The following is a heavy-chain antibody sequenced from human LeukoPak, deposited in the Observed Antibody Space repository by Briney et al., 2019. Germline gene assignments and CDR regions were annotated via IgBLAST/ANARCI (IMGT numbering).Heavy chain of an antibody. Sequence: AGGSLRLSCAASGFTFSSYGMHWVRQAPGKGLEWVAFIRYDGSNKYYADSVKGRFTISRDNSKNTLYLQMNSLRAEDTAVYYCAKELPAGAMAVTATSDYWGQGTLVTVSS. D-gene: IGHD5-18*01. V-gene: IGHV3-30*02. CDR3: AKELPAGAMAVTATSDY. CDR2: IRYDGSNK. J-gene: IGHJ4*02. CDR1: GFTFSSYG.